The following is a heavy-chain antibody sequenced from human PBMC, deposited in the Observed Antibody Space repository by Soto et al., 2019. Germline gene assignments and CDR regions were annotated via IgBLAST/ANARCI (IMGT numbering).Heavy chain of an antibody. J-gene: IGHJ6*02. D-gene: IGHD4-17*01. Sequence: ASVKVSCKVSGYTLTELSMHWVRQAPGKGLEWMGGFDPEDGETIYAQKFQGRVTMTTDTSTSTAYIELRSLRSDDTAVYYFARDDYGDRLYYYYGMDVWGQGTTVTV. CDR3: ARDDYGDRLYYYYGMDV. CDR1: GYTLTELS. V-gene: IGHV1-24*01. CDR2: FDPEDGET.